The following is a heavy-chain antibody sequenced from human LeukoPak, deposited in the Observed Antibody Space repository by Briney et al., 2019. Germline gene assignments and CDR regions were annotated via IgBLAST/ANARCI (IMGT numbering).Heavy chain of an antibody. J-gene: IGHJ4*02. V-gene: IGHV1-18*01. Sequence: ASVKVSCKASGYSFSSYGISWVRQAPGQGLEWMGWISGYNDDTNYAQKFQGRVSMTTDTSTSTAYMELRSLRSDDTAVYYCARGPSILDYGDSRSLRDYWGQGTLVTVSS. CDR1: GYSFSSYG. CDR2: ISGYNDDT. CDR3: ARGPSILDYGDSRSLRDY. D-gene: IGHD4-17*01.